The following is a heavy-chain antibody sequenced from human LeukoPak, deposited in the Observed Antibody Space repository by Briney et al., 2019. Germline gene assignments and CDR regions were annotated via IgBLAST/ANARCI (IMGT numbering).Heavy chain of an antibody. J-gene: IGHJ4*02. CDR1: GFTFSDYS. D-gene: IGHD2-15*01. CDR2: IGSSSDTV. V-gene: IGHV3-48*01. CDR3: AREYCSGGTCYSDY. Sequence: GGSLRLSCAASGFTFSDYSMNWVRQPPGKGLEWVSYIGSSSDTVYYADSVKGRFTISRDNGKNSLYFQMNSLRVEDTAVYYCAREYCSGGTCYSDYWGQGTRVTVSS.